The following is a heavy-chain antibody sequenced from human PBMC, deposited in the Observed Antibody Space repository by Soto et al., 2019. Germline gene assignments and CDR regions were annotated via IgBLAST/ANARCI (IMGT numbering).Heavy chain of an antibody. Sequence: QVHLVQSGAEVKKPGASVKVSCKASGYTFTSYGIFWVRQAPGQGLEWMGWISGYTGNTNYAQKFQGRVTVTADTSTTTAYIELRSLRSDDTVVYYCARGGAVKGFDAFDIWGQGTLVTVSS. J-gene: IGHJ3*02. D-gene: IGHD1-26*01. CDR1: GYTFTSYG. CDR2: ISGYTGNT. V-gene: IGHV1-18*04. CDR3: ARGGAVKGFDAFDI.